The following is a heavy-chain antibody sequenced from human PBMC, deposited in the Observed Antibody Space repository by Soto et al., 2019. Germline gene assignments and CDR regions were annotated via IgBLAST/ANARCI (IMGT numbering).Heavy chain of an antibody. D-gene: IGHD2-21*02. CDR2: ISSYTDDP. CDR1: GNTFTNFG. Sequence: QGQLVQSGAEVKKPGASVKVSCTASGNTFTNFGVTWVRQAPGQGLEWMGWISSYTDDPNYAQKFQGRVTMTIDTYARTASLDLRSLTSVYTAAYYGARVIIGDEAWFYHGGQGSLVTVS. CDR3: ARVIIGDEAWFYH. J-gene: IGHJ5*02. V-gene: IGHV1-18*01.